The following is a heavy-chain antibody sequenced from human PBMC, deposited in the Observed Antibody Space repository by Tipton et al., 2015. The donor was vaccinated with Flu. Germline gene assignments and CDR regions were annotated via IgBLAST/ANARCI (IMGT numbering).Heavy chain of an antibody. Sequence: TLSLTCAVSGGSISSGDYSWSWIRQPPGKGLEWIGYIYNSGTTYYNPSLKSRVTMSLDRSKNQFSLSLSSVTAADTAVYYCARDRGYCTTTYCLGGFDPWGQGTLVTVSS. D-gene: IGHD2-8*01. J-gene: IGHJ5*02. CDR3: ARDRGYCTTTYCLGGFDP. V-gene: IGHV4-30-2*01. CDR2: IYNSGTT. CDR1: GGSISSGDYS.